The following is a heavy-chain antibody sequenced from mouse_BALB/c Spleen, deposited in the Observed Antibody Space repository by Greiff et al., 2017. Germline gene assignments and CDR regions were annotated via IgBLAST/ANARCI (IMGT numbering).Heavy chain of an antibody. D-gene: IGHD1-1*01. CDR1: GFTFTDYY. CDR3: ARNYGSSYDY. Sequence: EVKLEESGGGLVQPGGSLRLSCATSGFTFTDYYMSWVRQPPGKALEWLGFIRNKANGYTTEYSASVKGRFTISRDNSQSILYLQMNNLRAEDSATYYCARNYGSSYDYWGQGTTLTVSS. V-gene: IGHV7-3*02. J-gene: IGHJ2*01. CDR2: IRNKANGYTT.